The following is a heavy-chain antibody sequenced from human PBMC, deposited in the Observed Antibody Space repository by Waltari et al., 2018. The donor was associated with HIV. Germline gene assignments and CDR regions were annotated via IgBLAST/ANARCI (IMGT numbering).Heavy chain of an antibody. Sequence: GSGDNTYYADSVKGRFTISRDNSKNTLSLQMNSLRAEDTAFYYCAKTRGYCSGGSCYGDYWGQGALVTVSS. J-gene: IGHJ4*02. CDR3: AKTRGYCSGGSCYGDY. CDR2: GSGDNT. D-gene: IGHD2-15*01. V-gene: IGHV3-23*01.